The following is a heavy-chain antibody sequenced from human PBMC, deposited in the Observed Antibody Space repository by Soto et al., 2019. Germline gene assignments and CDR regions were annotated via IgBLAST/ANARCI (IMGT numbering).Heavy chain of an antibody. J-gene: IGHJ6*02. D-gene: IGHD6-13*01. CDR3: ARAHSYSSPIDYGMDV. Sequence: PGGSLRLSCAASGFTFSSYAMHWVRQAPGKGLEWVAVISYDGSNKYYADSVKGRFTISRDNSKNTLYLQMNSLRAEDTAVYYCARAHSYSSPIDYGMDVWGQGTTVTVS. CDR1: GFTFSSYA. CDR2: ISYDGSNK. V-gene: IGHV3-30-3*01.